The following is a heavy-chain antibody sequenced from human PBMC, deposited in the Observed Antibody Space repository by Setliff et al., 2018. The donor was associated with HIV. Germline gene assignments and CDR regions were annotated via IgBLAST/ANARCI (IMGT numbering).Heavy chain of an antibody. CDR2: IRSKANNYAT. CDR3: ATYRGYNSGDRWSFFDY. J-gene: IGHJ4*02. D-gene: IGHD2-15*01. V-gene: IGHV3-73*01. Sequence: PGESLKISCAASGFSNSALHWVRQAPEKGLEWVGRIRSKANNYATEYGASVKGRFIISRDDSKNMAYLQMNSLRTEDTAVYYCATYRGYNSGDRWSFFDYWGQGILVTVSS. CDR1: GFSNSA.